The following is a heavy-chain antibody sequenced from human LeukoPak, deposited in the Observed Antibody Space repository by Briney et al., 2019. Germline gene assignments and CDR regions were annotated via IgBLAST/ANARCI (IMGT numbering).Heavy chain of an antibody. CDR1: GGSVTSSSFY. J-gene: IGHJ3*02. CDR3: AKSGPAAGRPDAFDI. Sequence: SETLSLTCTLSGGSVTSSSFYWGWIRQPPGKGLEWIGTINYSGITYYNSPLKSRVTISVDTSKNQFSLKLNSVTAADTAVYFCAKSGPAAGRPDAFDIWGQGTMVTVSS. V-gene: IGHV4-39*07. D-gene: IGHD2-2*01. CDR2: INYSGIT.